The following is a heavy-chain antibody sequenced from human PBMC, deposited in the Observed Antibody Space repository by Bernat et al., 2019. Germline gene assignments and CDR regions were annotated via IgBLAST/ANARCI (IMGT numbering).Heavy chain of an antibody. CDR1: GFTFSSYA. CDR2: ISGSGGST. D-gene: IGHD2-15*01. V-gene: IGHV3-23*01. J-gene: IGHJ4*02. Sequence: EVQLLESGGGLVQPGGSLRLSCAASGFTFSSYAMSWVRQAPGKGLEWVSAISGSGGSTYYADYVKCRFTISRDNSKNTLYLQMNSMRAEDTAVYYCAPTNRVQLGYCSGGSCDGEVVYWGQGTMVTVSS. CDR3: APTNRVQLGYCSGGSCDGEVVY.